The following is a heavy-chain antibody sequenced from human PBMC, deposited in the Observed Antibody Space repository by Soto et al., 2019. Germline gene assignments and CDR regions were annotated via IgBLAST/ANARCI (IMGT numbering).Heavy chain of an antibody. CDR1: GFTFSSYS. Sequence: GGSLRLSCAASGFTFSSYSMNWVRQAPGKGLEWVSSISSSSSYIYYADSVKGRFTISRDNAKNSLYLQMNSLRAEGTAVYYCARDRATDYYYYYMDVWGKGTTVTVSS. CDR2: ISSSSSYI. V-gene: IGHV3-21*01. CDR3: ARDRATDYYYYYMDV. J-gene: IGHJ6*03.